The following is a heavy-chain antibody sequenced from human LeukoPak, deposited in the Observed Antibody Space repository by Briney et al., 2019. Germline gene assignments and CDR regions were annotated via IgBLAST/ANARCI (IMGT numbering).Heavy chain of an antibody. CDR3: ARGGPVATMF. CDR1: GFTFSSCW. D-gene: IGHD5-12*01. Sequence: PGGSLRLSCAASGFTFSSCWMSWVRQAPGKGLEWVANIKQDGSEKYYVDSVKGRFTISRDNAKNSLYLQMNSLRAEDTAVYYCARGGPVATMFWGQGTLVTVSS. V-gene: IGHV3-7*01. J-gene: IGHJ4*02. CDR2: IKQDGSEK.